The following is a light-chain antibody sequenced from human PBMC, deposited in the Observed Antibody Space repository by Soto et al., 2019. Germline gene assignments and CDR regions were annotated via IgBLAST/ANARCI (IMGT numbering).Light chain of an antibody. J-gene: IGKJ2*01. CDR3: QQYYNSPMFT. V-gene: IGKV1-33*01. CDR2: AAS. Sequence: DIQMTQSPSSLSASVGDSVTITCQASQDIYDYLNWYQHKPGKAPRLLIYAASNLETGVPSRFSGSGSGTDFTFTINSLQPEDIATYYCQQYYNSPMFTFGRGTKVEI. CDR1: QDIYDY.